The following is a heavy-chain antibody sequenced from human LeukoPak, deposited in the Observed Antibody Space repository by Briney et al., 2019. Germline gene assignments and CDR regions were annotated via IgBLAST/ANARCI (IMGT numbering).Heavy chain of an antibody. CDR1: GFTFSSYA. J-gene: IGHJ4*02. CDR2: ISYDGSNK. Sequence: GGSLRLSCAASGFTFSSYAMHWVRKAPGKGLEWVAVISYDGSNKYYADSVKGRFTISRDNAKNSLYLQMNSLRAEDTAVYYCARVGGGLRGDFDYWGQGTLVTVSS. CDR3: ARVGGGLRGDFDY. D-gene: IGHD3-16*01. V-gene: IGHV3-30-3*01.